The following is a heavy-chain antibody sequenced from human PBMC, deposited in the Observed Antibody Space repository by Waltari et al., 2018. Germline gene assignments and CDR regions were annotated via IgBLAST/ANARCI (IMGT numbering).Heavy chain of an antibody. J-gene: IGHJ4*02. Sequence: EVQLVASGGDLVQPGGSLRLSGAISGISCEEYGMVRVRQAPGKGLEWVSGISFSSGTVGYANSVKGRFTISRDNAKNSLYLQMDSLRPEDTAFYYCAKGALGLFQLLSPLHYWGQGTLVTVSS. D-gene: IGHD2-2*01. CDR1: GISCEEYG. CDR2: ISFSSGTV. V-gene: IGHV3-9*01. CDR3: AKGALGLFQLLSPLHY.